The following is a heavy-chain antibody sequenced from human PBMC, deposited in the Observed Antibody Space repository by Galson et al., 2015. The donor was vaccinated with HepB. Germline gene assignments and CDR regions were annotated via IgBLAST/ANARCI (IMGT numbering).Heavy chain of an antibody. CDR2: ISGSGGST. CDR3: AKDPRAVAAYCFYGMDV. J-gene: IGHJ6*02. V-gene: IGHV3-23*01. CDR1: GFTFSSYA. Sequence: SLRLSCAASGFTFSSYAMSWVRQAPGKGLEWVSAISGSGGSTYYADSVKGRFTISRDNSKNTLYLQMNSLRAEDTAVYYCAKDPRAVAAYCFYGMDVWGQGTTVTVSS. D-gene: IGHD6-19*01.